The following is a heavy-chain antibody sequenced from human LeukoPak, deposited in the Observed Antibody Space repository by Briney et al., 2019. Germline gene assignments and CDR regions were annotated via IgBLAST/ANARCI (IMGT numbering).Heavy chain of an antibody. D-gene: IGHD1-1*01. CDR1: GYTFTVYY. V-gene: IGHV1-2*02. J-gene: IGHJ4*02. CDR3: ARADWSMLDY. CDR2: INPNSGDT. Sequence: ASVKVSFKASGYTFTVYYMHWVRQAPGQGLEWMGWINPNSGDTNFVQEFQGRVTMTRDTSISTVYMELSRLRSDDTAVYYCARADWSMLDYWGQGTLVTVSS.